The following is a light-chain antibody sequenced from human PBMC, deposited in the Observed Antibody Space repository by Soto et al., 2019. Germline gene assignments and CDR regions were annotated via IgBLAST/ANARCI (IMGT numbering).Light chain of an antibody. V-gene: IGKV3-20*01. CDR1: QSVTSSS. Sequence: EIVLTQSPGTLSLSPGERATLSCRASQSVTSSSLAWYQQKPGQAPRLLIYGASSRATDIPDRFSGSGSGTEFTLTISRLEPQDFAAYYCQQYGTSPPVTFGQGTRLEIK. CDR2: GAS. CDR3: QQYGTSPPVT. J-gene: IGKJ5*01.